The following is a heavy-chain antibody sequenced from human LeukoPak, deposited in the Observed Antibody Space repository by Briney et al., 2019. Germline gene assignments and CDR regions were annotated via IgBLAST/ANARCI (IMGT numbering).Heavy chain of an antibody. J-gene: IGHJ4*02. D-gene: IGHD3-9*01. CDR3: AKDPKLRYFDWLHYFDY. Sequence: GGSLRLSCAASGFSFTSYAMNWVRQAPGKGLEWVSAISGSGRSTYSADSVKGRFTISRDNSKNTLYLQMNSLRAEDTAVYYCAKDPKLRYFDWLHYFDYWGQGTLVTVSS. CDR2: ISGSGRST. CDR1: GFSFTSYA. V-gene: IGHV3-23*01.